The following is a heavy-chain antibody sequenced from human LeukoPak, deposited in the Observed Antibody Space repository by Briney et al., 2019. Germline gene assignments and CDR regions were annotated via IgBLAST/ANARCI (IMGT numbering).Heavy chain of an antibody. CDR3: ARDPLDISRWANAFDI. Sequence: PGRSLRLSCVLSGYTFTHYSLHWVRQAPGKALDWVAYISYDGNNNYEDSVKGRFTISRENSKHTLHLQMKGLAAEDTAVYYCARDPLDISRWANAFDIWGQGTTVIVSS. D-gene: IGHD5-12*01. J-gene: IGHJ3*02. V-gene: IGHV3-30*03. CDR2: ISYDGNN. CDR1: GYTFTHYS.